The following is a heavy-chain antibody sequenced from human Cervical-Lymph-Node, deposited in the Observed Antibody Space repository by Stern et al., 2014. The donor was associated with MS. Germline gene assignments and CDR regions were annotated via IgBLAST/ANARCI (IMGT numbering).Heavy chain of an antibody. CDR2: LYHTGRT. Sequence: VQLVESGPGLVKPSGTLSLTCTVSGGSIDGSDWWSWVRHPPGKGLDWIGQLYHTGRTNYNPSLKSRVSMSVDKSKNQFSLNLTSVTAADTAVYYCARAGLYDYWGQGTLVTVSS. V-gene: IGHV4-4*02. D-gene: IGHD2/OR15-2a*01. CDR1: GGSIDGSDW. J-gene: IGHJ4*02. CDR3: ARAGLYDY.